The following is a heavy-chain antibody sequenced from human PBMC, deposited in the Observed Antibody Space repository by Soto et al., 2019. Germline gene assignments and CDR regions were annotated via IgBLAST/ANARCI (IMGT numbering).Heavy chain of an antibody. J-gene: IGHJ6*02. CDR2: IYYSGST. CDR3: ARDIVVVVPATRHYYGMDV. CDR1: GGSISHGDYY. Sequence: NPSETLSLTCTVSGGSISHGDYYWSWIRRPPGKGLEWIGYIYYSGSTYYNPSLKSRVTISVDTSKNQFSLNLNSVTVADTAVYYCARDIVVVVPATRHYYGMDVWGQGTTVTVSS. D-gene: IGHD2-15*01. V-gene: IGHV4-30-4*01.